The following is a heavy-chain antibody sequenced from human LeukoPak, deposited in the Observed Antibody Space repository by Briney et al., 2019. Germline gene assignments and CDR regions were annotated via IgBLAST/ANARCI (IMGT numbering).Heavy chain of an antibody. CDR3: ASGSYGQFDY. CDR2: ISGSRST. Sequence: PGGTLRLSCAASGFTFSSYGMSWVRQAPGKGLEWVSAISGSRSTYYADSVKGRFTISRDNSENTLYLQMNSLRAEDTAVYYCASGSYGQFDYWGQGTLVTVSS. D-gene: IGHD5-18*01. V-gene: IGHV3-23*01. J-gene: IGHJ4*02. CDR1: GFTFSSYG.